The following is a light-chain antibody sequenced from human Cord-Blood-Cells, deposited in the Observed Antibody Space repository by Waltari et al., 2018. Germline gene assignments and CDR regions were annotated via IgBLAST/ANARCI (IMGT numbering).Light chain of an antibody. CDR3: QQSYSTSWT. V-gene: IGKV1-39*01. J-gene: IGKJ1*01. CDR2: AAS. CDR1: QSISSY. Sequence: DIQMTPSPSSLSASVGDRVHITCRASQSISSYLNWYQQKPGKAPKLLIYAASSLQSGVPSRFSGSGSGTDFTLTISSLQPEDFATYYCQQSYSTSWTFGQGTKVEIK.